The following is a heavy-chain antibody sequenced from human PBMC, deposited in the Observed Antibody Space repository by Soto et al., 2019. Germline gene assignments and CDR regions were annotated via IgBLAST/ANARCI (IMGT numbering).Heavy chain of an antibody. D-gene: IGHD5-18*01. V-gene: IGHV4-34*01. Sequence: PSETLSLTCAVYGGSFSGYYWSWIRQPPGKGLEWIGEINHSGSTNYNPSLKSRVTISVDTSKNQFSLKLSSVTAADTAVYYCARRMDATAMAEIDYWGQGTLVTVSS. J-gene: IGHJ4*02. CDR1: GGSFSGYY. CDR2: INHSGST. CDR3: ARRMDATAMAEIDY.